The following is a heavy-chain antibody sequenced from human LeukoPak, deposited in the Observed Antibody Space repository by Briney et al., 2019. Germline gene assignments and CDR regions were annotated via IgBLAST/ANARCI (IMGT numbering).Heavy chain of an antibody. Sequence: GGSLRLSCAASGFTVSSNHMSWVRQAPGKGLEWVSSIYSGGSTYYTDSVKGRFTISRDNSKNMLYLQMNSLRAEDTAVYYCARDLAGYNNFDYWGQGTLVTVSS. V-gene: IGHV3-66*01. CDR2: IYSGGST. CDR3: ARDLAGYNNFDY. J-gene: IGHJ4*02. D-gene: IGHD5-24*01. CDR1: GFTVSSNH.